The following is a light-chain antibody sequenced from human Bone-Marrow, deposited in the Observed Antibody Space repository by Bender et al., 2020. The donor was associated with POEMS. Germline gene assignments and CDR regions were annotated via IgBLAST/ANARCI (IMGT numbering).Light chain of an antibody. V-gene: IGLV1-44*01. CDR2: INN. J-gene: IGLJ2*01. CDR1: SSNIGTNP. Sequence: QSVLTQPPSASGTPGQRVTISCSGSSSNIGTNPVNWYQQLPGTAPKLLIYINNQRPSGVPARFSGSKSATSASLAITGLQAEDEADYYCQSYDRNLNVVFGGGTKVIV. CDR3: QSYDRNLNVV.